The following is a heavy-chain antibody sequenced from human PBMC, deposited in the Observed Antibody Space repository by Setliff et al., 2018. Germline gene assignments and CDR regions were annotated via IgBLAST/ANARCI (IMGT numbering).Heavy chain of an antibody. CDR2: IIPIFGTA. CDR3: ASFARDEGVGDYGGY. D-gene: IGHD2-15*01. J-gene: IGHJ4*02. V-gene: IGHV1-69*13. CDR1: GGTFSSYA. Sequence: SVKVSCKASGGTFSSYAISWVRQAPGQGLVWMGRIIPIFGTANYAQKFQGRVTITADESTSTAYMELSSLRSEDTAVYYCASFARDEGVGDYGGYWGQGTLVTVSS.